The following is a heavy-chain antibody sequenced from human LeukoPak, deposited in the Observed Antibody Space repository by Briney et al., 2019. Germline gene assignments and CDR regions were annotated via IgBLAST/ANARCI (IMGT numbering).Heavy chain of an antibody. CDR3: ARAHYGSGSPVWFDP. Sequence: PSQTLSLTCAVSGGSISSGGYSWSWIRQPPGKGLEWIGYIYHSGSTYYNPSLESRVTISVDRSKNQFSLKLSSVTAADTAVYYCARAHYGSGSPVWFDPWGQGTLVTVSS. V-gene: IGHV4-30-2*01. CDR2: IYHSGST. J-gene: IGHJ5*02. CDR1: GGSISSGGYS. D-gene: IGHD3-10*01.